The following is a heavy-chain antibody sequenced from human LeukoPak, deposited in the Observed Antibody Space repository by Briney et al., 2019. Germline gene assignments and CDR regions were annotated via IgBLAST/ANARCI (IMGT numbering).Heavy chain of an antibody. CDR3: ARAYYSPFDY. V-gene: IGHV1-46*01. CDR1: GGTFTSYY. Sequence: ASVKDACKASGGTFTSYYMHCVRQAPGQGLEWMVRISPCNGSTSYAQKLRGRVTMTTDTSTSTAYMELSSLRSDDTAVYYCARAYYSPFDYWGQGTLVTVSS. CDR2: ISPCNGST. J-gene: IGHJ4*02. D-gene: IGHD1-26*01.